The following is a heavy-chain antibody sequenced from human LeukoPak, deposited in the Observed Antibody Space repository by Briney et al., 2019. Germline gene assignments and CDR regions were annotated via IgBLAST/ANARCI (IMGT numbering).Heavy chain of an antibody. Sequence: GGSLRLSCAASGFTFNNYWMSWVRQAPGKGLEWVANIGGGGGEKNYVDSVKGRFTISRDNAKNSLHLQMNSLRGDDTAVYYCVSYSGSVDYWGQGTLVTVSS. CDR1: GFTFNNYW. J-gene: IGHJ4*02. CDR2: IGGGGGEK. CDR3: VSYSGSVDY. V-gene: IGHV3-7*01. D-gene: IGHD1-26*01.